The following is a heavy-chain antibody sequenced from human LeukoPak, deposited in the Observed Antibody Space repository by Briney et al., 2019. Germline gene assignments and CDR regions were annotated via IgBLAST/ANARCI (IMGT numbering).Heavy chain of an antibody. CDR3: TRDQYSGHWYYAFDI. CDR1: GFTFSSYS. J-gene: IGHJ3*02. V-gene: IGHV3-48*02. CDR2: ISSSLSVI. D-gene: IGHD6-19*01. Sequence: HPGGSLRLSCAASGFTFSSYSMNWVRQAPGKGPEWVSRISSSLSVIYYADSVKGRFTISRDNAKNSLFLQMNNLRDEDTAVYYCTRDQYSGHWYYAFDIWGQGTRVTVSS.